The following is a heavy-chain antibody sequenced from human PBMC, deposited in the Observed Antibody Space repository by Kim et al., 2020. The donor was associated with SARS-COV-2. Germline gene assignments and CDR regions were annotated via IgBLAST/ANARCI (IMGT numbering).Heavy chain of an antibody. J-gene: IGHJ4*02. V-gene: IGHV3-33*06. CDR1: GFTFSSYA. CDR3: AKDGEGPLGFDY. Sequence: GGSLRLSCAASGFTFSSYAMHWVRQAPGKGLEWVAIIWYDGSNKYYTDSVKGRFTISRDNSKNTVYLQMNSLRAEDTAVYHCAKDGEGPLGFDYWGQGTLVTVSS. CDR2: IWYDGSNK.